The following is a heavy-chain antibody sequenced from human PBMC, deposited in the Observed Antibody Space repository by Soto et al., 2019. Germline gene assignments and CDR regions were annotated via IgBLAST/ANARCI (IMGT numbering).Heavy chain of an antibody. Sequence: ASVKVSCKASGYTFTSYGITWMRQAPGQGLEWMGRISTINGNTNYAQKFQGRVTITTDKSTSTAYMELSSLRSEDTAVYYCARDLAPDYGAYYFDYWGQGTLVTVSS. CDR1: GYTFTSYG. D-gene: IGHD4-17*01. J-gene: IGHJ4*02. CDR3: ARDLAPDYGAYYFDY. V-gene: IGHV1-18*01. CDR2: ISTINGNT.